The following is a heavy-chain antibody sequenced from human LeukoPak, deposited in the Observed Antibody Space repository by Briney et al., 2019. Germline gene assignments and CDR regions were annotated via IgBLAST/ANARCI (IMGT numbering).Heavy chain of an antibody. CDR1: GFTFSSYT. CDR3: ARNAIYGSGSLLLDY. V-gene: IGHV3-23*01. D-gene: IGHD3-10*01. J-gene: IGHJ4*02. Sequence: GGSLRLSCAASGFTFSSYTMSWVRQAPGKGLEWVSGIVGSGSSTYYADIVRGRFTISRDNSKNTLYLQMNSLRAEDTAVYYCARNAIYGSGSLLLDYWGQGTLVTVSS. CDR2: IVGSGSST.